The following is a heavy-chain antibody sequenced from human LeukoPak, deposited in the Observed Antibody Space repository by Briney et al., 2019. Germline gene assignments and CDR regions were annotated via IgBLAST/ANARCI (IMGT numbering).Heavy chain of an antibody. CDR1: GFTFRSYG. J-gene: IGHJ4*02. CDR2: IVFDGTNE. Sequence: GGSLRLSCAASGFTFRSYGMHWVRQAPGKGLEWVAVIVFDGTNEYYADSVKGRFTISRDNSKNTLYLQMNNLRAEDTAVYYCAKDAPGYFDYWGQGTLVTVSS. V-gene: IGHV3-30*02. CDR3: AKDAPGYFDY.